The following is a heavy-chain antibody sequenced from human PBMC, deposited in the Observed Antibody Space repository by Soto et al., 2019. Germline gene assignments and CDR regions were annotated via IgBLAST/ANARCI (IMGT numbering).Heavy chain of an antibody. D-gene: IGHD4-17*01. CDR2: MSYDGSK. V-gene: IGHV3-30*18. Sequence: SLRLSCAAAGFTFSSYGMHWVRQAPGTGLEWVAVMSYDGSKYYADTVKGRFTISRDNSKNTLYLQINSLRPEDTAVYYCAKDFTPWFGDYFYYYCGMDVWGQGTTVTVSS. CDR1: GFTFSSYG. J-gene: IGHJ6*02. CDR3: AKDFTPWFGDYFYYYCGMDV.